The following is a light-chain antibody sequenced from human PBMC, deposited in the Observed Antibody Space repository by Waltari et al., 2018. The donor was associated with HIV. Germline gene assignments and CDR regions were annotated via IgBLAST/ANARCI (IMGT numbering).Light chain of an antibody. CDR3: QQYKNWPPLT. CDR1: QGVDNT. V-gene: IGKV3-15*01. CDR2: DAA. Sequence: ETVMTQSPGTLSASPGGRVALSCRAHQGVDNTLIVYQQDPGQTPGLLDYDAATGAATMPDRFSGSGSVKHFTLTNTGLQSEDCAVYYCQQYKNWPPLTFGQGTKVEIK. J-gene: IGKJ1*01.